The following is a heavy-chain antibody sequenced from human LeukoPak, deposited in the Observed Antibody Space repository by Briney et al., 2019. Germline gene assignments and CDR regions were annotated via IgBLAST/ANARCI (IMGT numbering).Heavy chain of an antibody. D-gene: IGHD6-19*01. CDR3: ARAVAAYDAFDI. CDR2: INPNSGGT. Sequence: ASVKVSCKASGYTLTGYYMHWVRQAPGQGLEWMGWINPNSGGTNYAQKFQGRVTMTRDTSISTAYMELSRLRSDDTAVYYCARAVAAYDAFDIWGQGTMVTVSS. V-gene: IGHV1-2*02. CDR1: GYTLTGYY. J-gene: IGHJ3*02.